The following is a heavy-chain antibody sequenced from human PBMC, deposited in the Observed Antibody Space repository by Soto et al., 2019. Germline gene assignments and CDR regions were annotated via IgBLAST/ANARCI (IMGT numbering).Heavy chain of an antibody. D-gene: IGHD3-22*01. CDR2: IKSKTDGGTT. J-gene: IGHJ3*02. V-gene: IGHV3-15*07. CDR3: TTEVTPNYDSRSGAFDI. Sequence: GGSLRLSCAASGFTFSNAWMNWVRQAPGKGLEWVGRIKSKTDGGTTDYAAPVKGRFTISRDDSKNTLYLQMNSLKTEDTAVYYCTTEVTPNYDSRSGAFDIWGQGTMVTVSS. CDR1: GFTFSNAW.